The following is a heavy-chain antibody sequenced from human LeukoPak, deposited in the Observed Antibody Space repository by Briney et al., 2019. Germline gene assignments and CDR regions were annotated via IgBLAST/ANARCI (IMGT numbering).Heavy chain of an antibody. J-gene: IGHJ3*02. V-gene: IGHV1-2*02. CDR2: INPNSGGT. Sequence: ASVKVSCKASGYTFTDYYMHWARQAPGQGLEWMGWINPNSGGTNYAQKFQGRVSMTRDTSISTAYMELSRLRSDDTAVYYCARAGVWDYDDSSGYHNAAFDIWGQGTMVTVSS. CDR1: GYTFTDYY. CDR3: ARAGVWDYDDSSGYHNAAFDI. D-gene: IGHD3-22*01.